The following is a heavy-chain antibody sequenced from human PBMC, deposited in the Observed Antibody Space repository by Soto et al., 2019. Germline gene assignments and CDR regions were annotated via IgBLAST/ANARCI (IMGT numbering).Heavy chain of an antibody. CDR3: ARQPTVTPYYYYGMDV. CDR2: IIPIFGTP. D-gene: IGHD4-4*01. J-gene: IGHJ6*02. Sequence: QVQLVQSGAEVKKPGSSVKVSCKASGGTFSSYAISWVRQAPGQGLEWMGGIIPIFGTPDYAQKFQGRVTITADESTSTAYMELSSVRSEDTAVYYCARQPTVTPYYYYGMDVWGQGTTVTVSS. CDR1: GGTFSSYA. V-gene: IGHV1-69*12.